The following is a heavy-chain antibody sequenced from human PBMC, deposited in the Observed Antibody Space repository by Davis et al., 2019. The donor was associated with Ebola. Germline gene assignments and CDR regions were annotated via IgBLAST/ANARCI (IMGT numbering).Heavy chain of an antibody. CDR1: GYSFSTYW. J-gene: IGHJ2*01. V-gene: IGHV5-10-1*01. CDR2: IDPGASYT. Sequence: GESLKISCQGSGYSFSTYWINWVRQMPGKGLEWMGRIDPGASYTDSSPSFQGHVTMSTDKSINTAYLQWSSLKAPDTAIYYCARGPATRWYFDLWGRGTLVTVSS. D-gene: IGHD2-15*01. CDR3: ARGPATRWYFDL.